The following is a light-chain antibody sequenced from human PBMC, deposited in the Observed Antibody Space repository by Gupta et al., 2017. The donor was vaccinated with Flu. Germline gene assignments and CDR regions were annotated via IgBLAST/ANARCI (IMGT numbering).Light chain of an antibody. CDR3: SLYTASSTLVV. CDR2: EVT. CDR1: SYDVGSNNY. V-gene: IGLV2-14*01. Sequence: HSALTQPASMSGSRGQSITISCTGTSYDVGSNNYVPWYQQHPGKAPKLVIYEVTSRPSGVSNRFSGSKSGNTASLTISGLQAEDEADYYCSLYTASSTLVVFGGGTKLTVL. J-gene: IGLJ2*01.